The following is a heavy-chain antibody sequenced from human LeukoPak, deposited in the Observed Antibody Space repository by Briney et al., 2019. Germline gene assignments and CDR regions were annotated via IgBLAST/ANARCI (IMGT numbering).Heavy chain of an antibody. D-gene: IGHD3-9*01. Sequence: SETLSLTCTVSGGSISSGSYYGSWIRQPAGKGLEWIGRIYTSGSTNYNPSLKSRVTISVDTSKNQFSLKLSSVTAADTAVYYCARDQRYFDWLGDAFDIWGQGTMVTVSS. CDR3: ARDQRYFDWLGDAFDI. CDR2: IYTSGST. CDR1: GGSISSGSYY. V-gene: IGHV4-61*02. J-gene: IGHJ3*02.